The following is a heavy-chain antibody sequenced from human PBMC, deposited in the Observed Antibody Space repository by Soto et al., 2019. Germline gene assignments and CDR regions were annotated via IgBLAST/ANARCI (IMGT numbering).Heavy chain of an antibody. J-gene: IGHJ4*02. D-gene: IGHD5-12*01. CDR2: IKSKTDGGTT. V-gene: IGHV3-15*01. CDR1: GFTFSNAW. CDR3: TTGIVAMIDIDY. Sequence: GGSLRLSCAGSGFTFSNAWMSWVRQAPGKGLEWVGRIKSKTDGGTTDYAAPVKGRFTISRDDSKNTLYLQMNSLKTEDTAVYYCTTGIVAMIDIDYWGQGTLVTVSS.